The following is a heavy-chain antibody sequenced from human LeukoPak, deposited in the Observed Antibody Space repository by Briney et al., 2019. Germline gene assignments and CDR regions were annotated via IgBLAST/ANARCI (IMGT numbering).Heavy chain of an antibody. CDR1: GGSISSYY. Sequence: SETLSLTCTVSGGSISSYYWSWIRQPPGKGLEWLGYIYYSGSTNYNPSLKSRVTISRDTSKNQFSLKLNSVTAADTAFYYYARGTTQTWFDPWGEGTLVTVSS. J-gene: IGHJ5*02. CDR2: IYYSGST. D-gene: IGHD4-11*01. V-gene: IGHV4-59*12. CDR3: ARGTTQTWFDP.